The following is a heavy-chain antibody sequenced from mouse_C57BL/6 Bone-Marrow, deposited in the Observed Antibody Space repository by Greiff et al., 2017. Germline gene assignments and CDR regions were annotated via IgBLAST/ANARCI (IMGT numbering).Heavy chain of an antibody. J-gene: IGHJ1*03. Sequence: VHVKQSGPELVKPGASVKIPCKASGYTFTDYNMDWVKQSHGKSLEWIGDINPNNGGTIYNQKLKGKATLTVDKSSSTAYMELRSLTSEATAVYDGARYVGPGISYGYGYFDVWGTGPRSPSPQ. CDR3: ARYVGPGISYGYGYFDV. CDR2: INPNNGGT. CDR1: GYTFTDYN. D-gene: IGHD1-1*01. V-gene: IGHV1-18*01.